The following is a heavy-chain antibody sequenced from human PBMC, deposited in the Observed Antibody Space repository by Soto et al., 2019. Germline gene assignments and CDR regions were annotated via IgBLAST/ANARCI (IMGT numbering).Heavy chain of an antibody. D-gene: IGHD2-2*02. V-gene: IGHV3-23*01. CDR2: ITDGGGGT. Sequence: ELQVLESGGGLVQPGGSLRLSCAVSGITFSSCAMSWVRQAPGKGLEWVSGITDGGGGTYYADSVKGRFTISRDNFKNTLSLQMNYLRAEDTAVYYCAKDRDCSTGTCYIAGNWFDPWGQGTLVTVSS. J-gene: IGHJ5*02. CDR3: AKDRDCSTGTCYIAGNWFDP. CDR1: GITFSSCA.